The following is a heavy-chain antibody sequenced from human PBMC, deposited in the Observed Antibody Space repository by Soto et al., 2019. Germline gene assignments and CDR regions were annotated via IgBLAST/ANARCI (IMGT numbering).Heavy chain of an antibody. CDR2: INHSGST. V-gene: IGHV4-34*01. Sequence: PSETLSLTCAVYGGSFSGYYWSWIRQPPGKGLEWIGEINHSGSTNYNPSLKSRVTISVDTSKNQFSLKLSSVTAADTAVYYCARGSTMVRGARLFEYWGQGTLVTVSS. J-gene: IGHJ4*02. D-gene: IGHD3-10*01. CDR1: GGSFSGYY. CDR3: ARGSTMVRGARLFEY.